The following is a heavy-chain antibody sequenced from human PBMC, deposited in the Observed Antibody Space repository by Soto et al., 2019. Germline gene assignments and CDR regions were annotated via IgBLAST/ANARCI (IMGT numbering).Heavy chain of an antibody. CDR3: ARADIVVVVAAKRPDAFDI. CDR2: LWYDESKK. CDR1: GFTFSSYG. V-gene: IGHV3-33*01. D-gene: IGHD2-15*01. Sequence: QVQLLESGGGVVQPGRSLGLSCEASGFTFSSYGMHWVRQPPGKGREWGPVLWYDESKKYYADSVKGRFTISRDNSKNTLYLQMNSLRAEDTAVYYCARADIVVVVAAKRPDAFDIWGQGTMVTVSS. J-gene: IGHJ3*02.